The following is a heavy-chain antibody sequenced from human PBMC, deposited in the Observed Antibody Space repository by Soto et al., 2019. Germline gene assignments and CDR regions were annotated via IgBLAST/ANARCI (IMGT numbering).Heavy chain of an antibody. CDR2: IYHTGAT. V-gene: IGHV4-30-4*01. Sequence: QVQLQESGPGLVRPSQTLSLTCTVSGASIISLYYYWTWIRQPPGKGLEWIGHIYHTGATYYNPSLESRVVMSVDTSNNQFSLKLSSVTAADTAVFYCARGAVVSLVRGVMGGNWFDPWGQGTLVTVSS. J-gene: IGHJ5*02. D-gene: IGHD3-10*01. CDR1: GASIISLYYY. CDR3: ARGAVVSLVRGVMGGNWFDP.